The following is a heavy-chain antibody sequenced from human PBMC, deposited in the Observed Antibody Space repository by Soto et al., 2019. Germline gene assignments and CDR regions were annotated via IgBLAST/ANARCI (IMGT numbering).Heavy chain of an antibody. D-gene: IGHD3-16*02. Sequence: PGGSLRLSCAASGFTFSDHYMDWVRQAPGKGLEWVGRIKNKANSYSTQYAASVEGRFTISRDDSKNSLFLQMNSLKSEDTAVYYCTTDYRGAPWNPWGQGTLVTVSS. CDR2: IKNKANSYST. J-gene: IGHJ5*02. V-gene: IGHV3-72*01. CDR3: TTDYRGAPWNP. CDR1: GFTFSDHY.